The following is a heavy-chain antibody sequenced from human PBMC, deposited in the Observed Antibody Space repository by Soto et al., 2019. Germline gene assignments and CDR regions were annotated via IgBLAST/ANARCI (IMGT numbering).Heavy chain of an antibody. V-gene: IGHV1-69*13. Sequence: SVKVSCKASGGTFSSYAISWVRQAPGQGLEWLGGIIPIFGTANYAQKFQGRVTITADESTSTAYMELSSLRSEDTAVYYCARGPPNYDFWSGYYNYWGQGTLVTVSS. CDR1: GGTFSSYA. D-gene: IGHD3-3*01. CDR2: IIPIFGTA. CDR3: ARGPPNYDFWSGYYNY. J-gene: IGHJ4*02.